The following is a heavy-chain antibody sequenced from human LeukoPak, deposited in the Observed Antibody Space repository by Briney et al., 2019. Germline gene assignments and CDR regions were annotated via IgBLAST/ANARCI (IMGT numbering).Heavy chain of an antibody. CDR3: ARESGATVHDAFDI. J-gene: IGHJ3*02. V-gene: IGHV1-69*04. D-gene: IGHD1-26*01. CDR1: GGTFSSYA. CDR2: IIPILGIA. Sequence: SVKVSCKASGGTFSSYAISWVRQAPGQGLEWMGRIIPILGIANYAQKFQGRVTITADKSTSTAYMELSSLRSEDTAVYYCARESGATVHDAFDIWGQGTMVTVSS.